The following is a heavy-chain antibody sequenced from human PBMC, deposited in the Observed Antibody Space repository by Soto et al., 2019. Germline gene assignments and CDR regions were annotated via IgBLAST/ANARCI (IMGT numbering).Heavy chain of an antibody. V-gene: IGHV3-9*01. CDR1: GFTFDDYA. CDR3: AKALGDYHYYYGMDV. Sequence: EVQLVESGGGLVQPGRSLRLSCAASGFTFDDYAMHWVRQAPGKGLEWVSGISWNSGSIGYADSVKGRFTISRDNAKNSRYLQMNSLRTEDTALYYCAKALGDYHYYYGMDVWGQGTTVTVSS. D-gene: IGHD3-10*01. J-gene: IGHJ6*02. CDR2: ISWNSGSI.